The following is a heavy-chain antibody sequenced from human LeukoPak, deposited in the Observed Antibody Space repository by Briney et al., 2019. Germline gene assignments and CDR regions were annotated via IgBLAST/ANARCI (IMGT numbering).Heavy chain of an antibody. J-gene: IGHJ4*02. CDR1: GYTFTDSY. Sequence: GASVKVSCKDSGYTFTDSYMHWVRQAPGQGLEWMGWINPNSGGTNYAQKFQGRVTMTRDTSISTTYMELSRLRSDDTAVYYCARVSLAVADTLDYWGQGTLVTVSS. CDR3: ARVSLAVADTLDY. CDR2: INPNSGGT. V-gene: IGHV1-2*02. D-gene: IGHD6-19*01.